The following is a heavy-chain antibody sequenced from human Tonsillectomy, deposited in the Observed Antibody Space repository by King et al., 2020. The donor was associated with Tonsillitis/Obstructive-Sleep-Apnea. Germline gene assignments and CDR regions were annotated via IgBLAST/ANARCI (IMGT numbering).Heavy chain of an antibody. D-gene: IGHD3-10*01. CDR3: ARGIRGDNDAFDI. CDR2: IYYSGST. CDR1: GGSISSYY. J-gene: IGHJ3*02. Sequence: VQLQESGPGLVKPSETLSLTCTVSGGSISSYYWSWIRQPPGKGLEWIGYIYYSGSTNYNPSLKSRVTISVDTSQNQFSLKLSSVTAADTAVYYCARGIRGDNDAFDIWGQGTMVTVSS. V-gene: IGHV4-59*01.